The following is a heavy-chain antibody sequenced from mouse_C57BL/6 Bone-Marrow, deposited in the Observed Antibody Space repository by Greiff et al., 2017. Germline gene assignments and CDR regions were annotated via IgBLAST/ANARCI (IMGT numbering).Heavy chain of an antibody. Sequence: VQRVESGAELARPGASVKLSCKASGYTFTSYGISWVKQRTGQGLEWIGEIYPRSGNTYYNEKFKGKATLTADKSSSTAYMELRSLTSEDSAVYFCARHGYYAMDYWGQGTSVTVSS. J-gene: IGHJ4*01. CDR2: IYPRSGNT. CDR3: ARHGYYAMDY. V-gene: IGHV1-81*01. CDR1: GYTFTSYG.